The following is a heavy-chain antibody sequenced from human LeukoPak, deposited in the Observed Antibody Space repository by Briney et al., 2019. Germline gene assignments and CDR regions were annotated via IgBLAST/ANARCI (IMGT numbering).Heavy chain of an antibody. CDR2: ISGTSNYI. J-gene: IGHJ4*02. V-gene: IGHV3-21*01. CDR3: ARAYSGAYRAGDY. D-gene: IGHD1-26*01. CDR1: GFTFSAYS. Sequence: GGSLRLSCVTSGFTFSAYSMNWVRQAPGRGLEWVSSISGTSNYIFYADSVKGRFTISRDNAKNSLYLQMTSLRAEDTAVYYCARAYSGAYRAGDYWGQGTLVTVSS.